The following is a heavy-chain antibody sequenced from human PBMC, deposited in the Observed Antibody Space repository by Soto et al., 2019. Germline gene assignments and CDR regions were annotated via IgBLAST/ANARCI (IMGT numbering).Heavy chain of an antibody. Sequence: PGGSLRLSCAASGFTFSSYAMSWVRQAPGKGPEWVANINPGGSEKNYVDSVKGRFTISRDNAKNSLFLQMDNLRAEDTGVYYCASLGRHGWGQGTTVTVSS. V-gene: IGHV3-7*01. CDR1: GFTFSSYA. D-gene: IGHD3-16*01. CDR3: ASLGRHG. J-gene: IGHJ6*02. CDR2: INPGGSEK.